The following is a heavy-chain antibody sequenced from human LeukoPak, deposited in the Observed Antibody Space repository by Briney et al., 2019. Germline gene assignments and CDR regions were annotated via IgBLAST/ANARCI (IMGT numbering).Heavy chain of an antibody. J-gene: IGHJ3*02. CDR3: ARAVVGVVPAAVPYDAFDI. CDR1: GGTFSRYA. D-gene: IGHD2-2*01. CDR2: VIPFFGTA. Sequence: ASVKVSCKASGGTFSRYAINWVRQAPGQGLEWMGGVIPFFGTANYAQKFQGRVTITTDESTSTAYMELSSLRSEDTAAYYCARAVVGVVPAAVPYDAFDIWGQGTMVTVSS. V-gene: IGHV1-69*05.